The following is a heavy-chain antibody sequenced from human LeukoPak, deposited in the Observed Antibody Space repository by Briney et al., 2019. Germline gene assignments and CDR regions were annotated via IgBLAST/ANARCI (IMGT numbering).Heavy chain of an antibody. Sequence: SETLSLTCSVSGGSINSYYWSWIRQPPGKGLEWIGYIYYTGSTNYNPSLKSRVTISVDTSKNQFSLKLSSVTAADTAVYYCARARSRYYGSGTLFDPWGQGTLVTVSS. V-gene: IGHV4-59*01. CDR2: IYYTGST. J-gene: IGHJ5*02. D-gene: IGHD3-10*01. CDR3: ARARSRYYGSGTLFDP. CDR1: GGSINSYY.